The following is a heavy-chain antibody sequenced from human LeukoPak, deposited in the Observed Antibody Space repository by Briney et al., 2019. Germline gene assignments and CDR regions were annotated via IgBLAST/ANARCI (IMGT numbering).Heavy chain of an antibody. Sequence: ASVKVSCKASGYTFTSYYMHWVRQAPGQGLEWMGIINPSGGSTSYAQKFQGRVTMTRDMSTSTVYMELSSLRSEDTAVYYCAREPGGEWLLKYYYYMDVWGKGTTVTVSS. V-gene: IGHV1-46*01. D-gene: IGHD3-3*01. J-gene: IGHJ6*03. CDR3: AREPGGEWLLKYYYYMDV. CDR2: INPSGGST. CDR1: GYTFTSYY.